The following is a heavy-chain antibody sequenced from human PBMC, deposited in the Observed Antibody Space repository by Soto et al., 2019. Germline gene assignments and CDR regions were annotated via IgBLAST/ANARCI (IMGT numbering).Heavy chain of an antibody. D-gene: IGHD6-19*01. CDR3: ARDSSGWYPNDY. J-gene: IGHJ4*02. CDR2: IWYDGSNK. CDR1: GFTFSSYG. V-gene: IGHV3-33*01. Sequence: GGSLRLSCAASGFTFSSYGMHWVRQAPGKGLEWVAVIWYDGSNKYYADSVKGRFTISRDNSKNTLYLQMNSLRDEDTAVYYCARDSSGWYPNDYWGQGTLVTVSS.